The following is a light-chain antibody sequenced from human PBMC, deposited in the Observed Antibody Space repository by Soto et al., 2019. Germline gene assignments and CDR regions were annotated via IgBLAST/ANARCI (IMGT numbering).Light chain of an antibody. V-gene: IGKV1-5*01. CDR2: DAS. Sequence: IKMKQSPCTMSAYVGDRIAITCRANEIISSWLAWYQQKPGKAPKLLISDASSLQSGVPSRFSGSGSGTAFTLTISSLQPDDFATYYCHQYSSRLLTFGGGTKVDIK. CDR1: EIISSW. CDR3: HQYSSRLLT. J-gene: IGKJ4*01.